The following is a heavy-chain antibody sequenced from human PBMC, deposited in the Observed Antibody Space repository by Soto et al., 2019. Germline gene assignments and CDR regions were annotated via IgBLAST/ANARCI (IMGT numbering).Heavy chain of an antibody. CDR1: GDTFSFYT. CDR3: ATSYGSGYRAIDY. CDR2: VNPILSMS. V-gene: IGHV1-69*02. J-gene: IGHJ4*02. D-gene: IGHD3-10*01. Sequence: QVQLVQSGAELKKPGSSVKVSCKASGDTFSFYTINWVRQSPGLGLEWMGRVNPILSMSNYAQKFQGRVTMTADKATSTAYMELRSLRSEDTAVYYCATSYGSGYRAIDYWGQGALVTVSS.